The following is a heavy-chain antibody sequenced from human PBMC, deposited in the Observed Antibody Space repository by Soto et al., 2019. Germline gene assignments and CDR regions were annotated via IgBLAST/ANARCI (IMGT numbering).Heavy chain of an antibody. J-gene: IGHJ4*02. Sequence: EVQLVESGGGLVQPGGSLRLSCAASGFTFSNYGMHWVRQAPGKGLEWVSGINHNGPTDYAEPVRDRFTSSRDNAENTLYLQMNSLSPEDTAVYYCVRDSHGDYWGQGTLVTVSS. CDR2: INHNGPT. CDR1: GFTFSNYG. V-gene: IGHV3-74*01. CDR3: VRDSHGDY.